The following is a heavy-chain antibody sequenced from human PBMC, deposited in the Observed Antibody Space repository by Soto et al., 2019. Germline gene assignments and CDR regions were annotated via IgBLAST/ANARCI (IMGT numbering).Heavy chain of an antibody. J-gene: IGHJ6*03. CDR2: INAGNGNT. CDR3: ARDRSGLRRSYYYMDV. Sequence: GASVKLSCKASGYRFTSYAMHWVRQAPRQRLEWMGWINAGNGNTKYSQKLQGRVTITRDTSASTAYMELSSLRSEDTAVYYCARDRSGLRRSYYYMDVWGKGSMVTVS. CDR1: GYRFTSYA. D-gene: IGHD5-12*01. V-gene: IGHV1-3*01.